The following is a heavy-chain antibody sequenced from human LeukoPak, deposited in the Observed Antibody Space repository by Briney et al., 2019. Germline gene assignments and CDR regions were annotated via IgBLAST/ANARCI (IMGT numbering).Heavy chain of an antibody. CDR3: ARGSRFLEWLSGYYYMDV. CDR2: ISYDGSNK. D-gene: IGHD3-3*01. Sequence: GGSLRLSCAASGFTFSSYAMHWVRQAPGKGLEWVAVISYDGSNKYYADSVKGRFTISRDNSKNTLYLQMNSLRAEDTAVYYCARGSRFLEWLSGYYYMDVWGKGTAVTVSS. V-gene: IGHV3-30-3*01. CDR1: GFTFSSYA. J-gene: IGHJ6*03.